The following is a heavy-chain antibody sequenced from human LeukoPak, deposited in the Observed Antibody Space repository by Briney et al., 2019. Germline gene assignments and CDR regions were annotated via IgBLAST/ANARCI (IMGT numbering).Heavy chain of an antibody. CDR1: GGSISSGSYY. J-gene: IGHJ4*02. Sequence: PSETLSLTCTVSGGSISSGSYYWSWIRQPPGKGLEWIGEINHSGSTNYNPSLKSRVTISVDTSKNQFSLKLSSVTAADTAVYYCASSSGYYYAHFDYWGQGTLVTVSS. V-gene: IGHV4-39*07. CDR2: INHSGST. D-gene: IGHD3-22*01. CDR3: ASSSGYYYAHFDY.